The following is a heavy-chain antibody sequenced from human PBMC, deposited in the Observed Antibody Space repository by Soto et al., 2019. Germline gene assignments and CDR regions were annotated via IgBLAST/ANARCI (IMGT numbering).Heavy chain of an antibody. D-gene: IGHD3-16*01. J-gene: IGHJ5*02. CDR3: VRHRREQKHGLIYYDGSTAYKYKWFDR. V-gene: IGHV4-39*01. Sequence: SETLSLTCTLSGGSISRDTYYWGWIRQPPGKGPERIGSIYYSGSTSHNPSLRSRVTIFADTSKNHLSLKLNSVTAEDTAVYYCVRHRREQKHGLIYYDGSTAYKYKWFDRWGQGTLVTVSS. CDR1: GGSISRDTYY. CDR2: IYYSGST.